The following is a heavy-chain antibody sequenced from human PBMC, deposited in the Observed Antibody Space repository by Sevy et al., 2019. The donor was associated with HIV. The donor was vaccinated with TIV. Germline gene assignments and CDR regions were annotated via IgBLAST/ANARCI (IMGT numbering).Heavy chain of an antibody. D-gene: IGHD1-26*01. J-gene: IGHJ6*02. Sequence: GESLKISCKGSGYSFTTYWIGWVRQMPGKGLEWMGIIFPGDSDTRYSPSCQGQVTISADNYISTAYLQWSSLNASDTAMYYCARARGIPHYYYGMDVWGQGTTVTVSS. V-gene: IGHV5-51*01. CDR2: IFPGDSDT. CDR1: GYSFTTYW. CDR3: ARARGIPHYYYGMDV.